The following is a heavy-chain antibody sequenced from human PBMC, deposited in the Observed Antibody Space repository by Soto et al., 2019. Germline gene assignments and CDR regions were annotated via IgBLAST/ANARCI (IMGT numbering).Heavy chain of an antibody. Sequence: GGSLRLACSSSRFTVSSYAMSFFRQPPGKGLEWVSAISGSGGSTYYADSVKGRFTISRDNSKNTLYLQMNSLRAEDTAVYYCAKDQVAAAGTSLDYWGQGTLVTVSS. D-gene: IGHD6-13*01. J-gene: IGHJ4*02. CDR1: RFTVSSYA. CDR3: AKDQVAAAGTSLDY. V-gene: IGHV3-23*01. CDR2: ISGSGGST.